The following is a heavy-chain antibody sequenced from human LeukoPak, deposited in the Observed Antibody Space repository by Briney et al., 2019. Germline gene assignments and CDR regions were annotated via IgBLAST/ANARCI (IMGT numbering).Heavy chain of an antibody. V-gene: IGHV3-49*04. Sequence: GGSLRLSCTASGYTFGEYAMSWVRQAPGKGLEWVGFIRSKAYGGTTEYAASVKGRFTISRDDSKSIAYLQMNSLKTEDTAVYYCTRVPYSSGWYDYFDYWGQGTLVTVSS. CDR2: IRSKAYGGTT. J-gene: IGHJ4*02. CDR1: GYTFGEYA. CDR3: TRVPYSSGWYDYFDY. D-gene: IGHD6-19*01.